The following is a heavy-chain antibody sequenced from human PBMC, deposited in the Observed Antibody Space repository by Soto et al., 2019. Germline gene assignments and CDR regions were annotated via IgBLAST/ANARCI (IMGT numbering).Heavy chain of an antibody. Sequence: QVQLQESGPGLVKPSETLSLTCTVSGGSISSYYWSWIRPPTGKGLEWIGYIYYSGSTNYNPSLKSRVTISVDTSKNRFSLKLSSVTASDTAVYYGARLERRNWFDPCGKGTLVTVSS. CDR3: ARLERRNWFDP. J-gene: IGHJ5*02. V-gene: IGHV4-59*08. D-gene: IGHD1-1*01. CDR1: GGSISSYY. CDR2: IYYSGST.